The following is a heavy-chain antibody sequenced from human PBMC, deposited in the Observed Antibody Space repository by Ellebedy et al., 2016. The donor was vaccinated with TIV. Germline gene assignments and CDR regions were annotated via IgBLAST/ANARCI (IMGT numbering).Heavy chain of an antibody. D-gene: IGHD6-19*01. CDR3: ARSSGGPWDI. CDR2: ISYDGSNK. CDR1: GFTFSSYT. J-gene: IGHJ3*02. V-gene: IGHV3-30-3*01. Sequence: GESLKISXAASGFTFSSYTMHWVRQAPGKGLEWVALISYDGSNKYYADSVKGRFTISRDNSKNTLYLQMNSLRVEDTAVYYCARSSGGPWDIWGQGTMVTVSS.